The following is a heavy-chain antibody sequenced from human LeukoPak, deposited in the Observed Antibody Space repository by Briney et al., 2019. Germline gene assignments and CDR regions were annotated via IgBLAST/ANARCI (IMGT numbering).Heavy chain of an antibody. D-gene: IGHD2-15*01. CDR3: VRSPACSSGTCYPNWFDP. J-gene: IGHJ5*02. Sequence: GESLKISCKGSGYSFTNNWIGWVRQMPGKGLEWMGITYPGDSNTRYSPSFQGQVTISADKSISSDYLQWSSLKASDTAMYYCVRSPACSSGTCYPNWFDPWGQGTLVTVSS. CDR1: GYSFTNNW. V-gene: IGHV5-51*01. CDR2: TYPGDSNT.